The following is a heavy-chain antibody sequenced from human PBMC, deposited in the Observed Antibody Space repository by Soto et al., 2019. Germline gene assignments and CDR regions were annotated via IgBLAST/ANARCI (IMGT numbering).Heavy chain of an antibody. V-gene: IGHV4-61*05. CDR1: GDSISSSDYY. Sequence: PSETLSLTCTVSGDSISSSDYYWGWIRQPPGKGLEWIGEISYSGSTNYNPSLKSRVTISVDTSKNQFSLKLSSVTAADTAVYYCARGWYYDSSGYQGYYFDYWGQGTLVTVSS. CDR2: ISYSGST. J-gene: IGHJ4*02. D-gene: IGHD3-22*01. CDR3: ARGWYYDSSGYQGYYFDY.